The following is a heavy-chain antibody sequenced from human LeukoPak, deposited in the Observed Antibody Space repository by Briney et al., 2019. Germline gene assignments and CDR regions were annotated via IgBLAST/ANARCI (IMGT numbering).Heavy chain of an antibody. CDR1: GFTFNTYA. CDR2: ITDNGGTT. CDR3: AKRDYADNHYFPLLDH. D-gene: IGHD4-23*01. V-gene: IGHV3-23*01. J-gene: IGHJ4*02. Sequence: PGGSLRLSCAASGFTFNTYAMAWVRQAPGKGLEWVSGITDNGGTTYYADSVKGRFTISRDNSKNTLYLQMNSLRAEDTAIFYCAKRDYADNHYFPLLDHWGQGTLVTVSS.